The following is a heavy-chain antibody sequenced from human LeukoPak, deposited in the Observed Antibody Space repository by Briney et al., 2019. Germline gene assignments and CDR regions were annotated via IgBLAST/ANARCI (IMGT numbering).Heavy chain of an antibody. CDR2: IHDSGST. CDR1: GASITSTYW. D-gene: IGHD6-13*01. CDR3: ATRATAGPW. V-gene: IGHV4-4*02. J-gene: IGHJ4*02. Sequence: SGTLSLTCAVSGASITSTYWSTGVRRPPGKGREWIGEIHDSGSTNYNPSLKRRGTMSVDKSKNQFSLNLTSVTAADTAVYYCATRATAGPWWGQGTLVTVSS.